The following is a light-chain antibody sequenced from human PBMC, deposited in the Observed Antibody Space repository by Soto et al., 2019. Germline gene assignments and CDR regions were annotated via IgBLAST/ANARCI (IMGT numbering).Light chain of an antibody. J-gene: IGKJ1*01. Sequence: ERVLMQAPAALSVSPGERATLSCRASQSVSSNLAWYQQKPGQAPRLLIYGASTRATGIPARFSGSGSGTEFTLTISSLQSEDFAVYYCQQYNNWRTFGQGTKVDIK. V-gene: IGKV3-15*01. CDR3: QQYNNWRT. CDR2: GAS. CDR1: QSVSSN.